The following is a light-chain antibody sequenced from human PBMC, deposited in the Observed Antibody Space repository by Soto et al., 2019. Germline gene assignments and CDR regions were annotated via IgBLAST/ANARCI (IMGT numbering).Light chain of an antibody. Sequence: EILMTQSPATLAASPGERATLSCSASQSVGSKLAWYQQKPGQPPRLVMFDASIRATGVPARFSGGGSGTELILTISSLQSDDFCFKYCLLYERWRLTTFGQGTKVEIK. CDR3: LLYERWRLTT. J-gene: IGKJ1*01. CDR1: QSVGSK. CDR2: DAS. V-gene: IGKV3-15*01.